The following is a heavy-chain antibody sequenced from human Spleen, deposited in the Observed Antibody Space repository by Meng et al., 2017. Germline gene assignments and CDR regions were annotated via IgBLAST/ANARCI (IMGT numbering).Heavy chain of an antibody. CDR1: GYIFISYD. Sequence: ASAKVFCKASGYIFISYDINWVRQATGQGLEWMVWMNPNSGNTGYAQKFQGRVTMTRNTSISTAYMELSSLRSEDTAVYYCARERITIFGVDIYYYYYGMDVWGQGTTVTVSS. V-gene: IGHV1-8*01. J-gene: IGHJ6*02. CDR3: ARERITIFGVDIYYYYYGMDV. CDR2: MNPNSGNT. D-gene: IGHD3-3*01.